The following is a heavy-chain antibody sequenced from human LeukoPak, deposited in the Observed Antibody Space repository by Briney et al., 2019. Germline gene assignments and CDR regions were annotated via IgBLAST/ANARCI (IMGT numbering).Heavy chain of an antibody. D-gene: IGHD5-18*01. CDR3: AREMATAMGYYFDY. Sequence: ASVKVSCKASGYTFTSYGISWVRQAPGQGLEWMGWISAYNGNTNYAQKLQGRVTMTTDTSTSTAYMELRSLRSGDTAVYYCAREMATAMGYYFDYWGQGTLVTVSS. CDR1: GYTFTSYG. V-gene: IGHV1-18*01. CDR2: ISAYNGNT. J-gene: IGHJ4*02.